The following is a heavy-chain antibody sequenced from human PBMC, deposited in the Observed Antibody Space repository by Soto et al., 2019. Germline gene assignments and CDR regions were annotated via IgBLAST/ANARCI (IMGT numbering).Heavy chain of an antibody. CDR3: AHGVVVATTSFQH. CDR2: ISYDGSDK. CDR1: GFTFSSYG. Sequence: QVQLVESGGGVVQPGRSLRLSCAASGFTFSSYGMHWVRQAPGKGLEWVAVISYDGSDKYYADSVKGRFTISRDNSNNTLYLHMDSLRAEDTAVYYCAHGVVVATTSFQHWGQGTLVTVSS. J-gene: IGHJ1*01. D-gene: IGHD2-15*01. V-gene: IGHV3-30*03.